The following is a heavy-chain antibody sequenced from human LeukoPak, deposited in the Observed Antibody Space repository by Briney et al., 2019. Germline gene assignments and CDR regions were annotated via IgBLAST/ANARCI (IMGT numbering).Heavy chain of an antibody. CDR2: ISGGGGST. J-gene: IGHJ5*02. Sequence: GGSLRLSCAASGFTFSSYAMSWVRQAPGKGLEWVSTISGGGGSTYYVDSVKGRFTISRDNSKNTLYLQMKSLRAEDTAVYYCAKDLGYCSSTSCYSWFDPWGQGTLVTVSS. CDR3: AKDLGYCSSTSCYSWFDP. V-gene: IGHV3-23*01. D-gene: IGHD2-2*01. CDR1: GFTFSSYA.